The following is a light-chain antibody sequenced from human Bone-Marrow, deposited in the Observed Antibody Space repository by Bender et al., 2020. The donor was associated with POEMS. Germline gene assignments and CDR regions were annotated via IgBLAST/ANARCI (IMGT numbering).Light chain of an antibody. J-gene: IGLJ2*01. Sequence: QSVLTQPPSMSGAPGQRVTISCTGDSSNIGAGYDVHWYQQLPGTAPKLLIYGDTNRPSGVPDRFSGSKSGTSASLAIAGLQSGDEADYYCAAWDDSLNGVVFGGGTKLTVL. CDR1: SSNIGAGYD. CDR2: GDT. CDR3: AAWDDSLNGVV. V-gene: IGLV1-50*01.